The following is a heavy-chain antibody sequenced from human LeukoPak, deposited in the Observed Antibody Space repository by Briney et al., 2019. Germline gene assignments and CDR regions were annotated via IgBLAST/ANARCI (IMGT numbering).Heavy chain of an antibody. Sequence: PSETLSLTCTVAGGSISSCYWSWIRQPPGKGLEWIGYIYYSGSTNYNPSLKSRVTISVDTSKNQFSLKLSSVTAADTAIYYCARSWYYYESSGQSIWGQGTLVTVSS. CDR2: IYYSGST. CDR3: ARSWYYYESSGQSI. CDR1: GGSISSCY. D-gene: IGHD3-22*01. V-gene: IGHV4-59*01. J-gene: IGHJ4*02.